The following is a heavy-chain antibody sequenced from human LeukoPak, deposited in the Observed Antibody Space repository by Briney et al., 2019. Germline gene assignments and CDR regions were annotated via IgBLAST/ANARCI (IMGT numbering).Heavy chain of an antibody. Sequence: PGGSLRLSCAASGFTFSSYAMSWVRQAPGKGLEWVSGISGSGGSTYYANSVKGRFTISRDDSKNTLYLQMNSLRADDTAIYYCAKAREGTLYGADTLLYYPMDVWGQGTTVSVSS. CDR3: AKAREGTLYGADTLLYYPMDV. CDR2: ISGSGGST. J-gene: IGHJ6*02. D-gene: IGHD1-1*01. V-gene: IGHV3-23*01. CDR1: GFTFSSYA.